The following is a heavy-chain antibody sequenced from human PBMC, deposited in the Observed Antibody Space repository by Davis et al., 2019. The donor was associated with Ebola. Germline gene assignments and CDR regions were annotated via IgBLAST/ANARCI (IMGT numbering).Heavy chain of an antibody. CDR3: ARSRVAVAGVGPFDI. V-gene: IGHV3-7*03. J-gene: IGHJ3*02. D-gene: IGHD6-19*01. CDR1: GFTFSSYW. Sequence: GESLKISCAASGFTFSSYWMAWVRQAPGKGLEWVASIKQDGHEEHYVDSVKGRFTISRDNAKNSLYLQINSLRAEDTAVYYCARSRVAVAGVGPFDIWGQGTMVTVFS. CDR2: IKQDGHEE.